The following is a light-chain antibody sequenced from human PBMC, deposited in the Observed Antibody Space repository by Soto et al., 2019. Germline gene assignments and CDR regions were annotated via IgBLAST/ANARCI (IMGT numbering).Light chain of an antibody. Sequence: IVLTQSPASLSLSPGERATLSCRSSQSVSSYLAWYQQKPGQAPRLLVYDASNRATGIPARFSGSGSGTDLTLTISNLETEDFAVYYCQQRSNWPPLTFGGGTKVYIK. CDR2: DAS. CDR1: QSVSSY. CDR3: QQRSNWPPLT. V-gene: IGKV3-11*01. J-gene: IGKJ4*01.